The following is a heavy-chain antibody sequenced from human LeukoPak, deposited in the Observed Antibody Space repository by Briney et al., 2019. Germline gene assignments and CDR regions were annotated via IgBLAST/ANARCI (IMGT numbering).Heavy chain of an antibody. Sequence: GGSLRLSCAASGFTFSGAAMHWVRQASGKGREWVGRIRSNANSYATASSPSGNGRFTIYRGHSTNTAYLQMHSLKTEGSAVNYCMTGTDGFDSWGQGKPVTVSS. J-gene: IGHJ4*02. D-gene: IGHD3-9*01. V-gene: IGHV3-73*01. CDR2: IRSNANSYAT. CDR3: MTGTDGFDS. CDR1: GFTFSGAA.